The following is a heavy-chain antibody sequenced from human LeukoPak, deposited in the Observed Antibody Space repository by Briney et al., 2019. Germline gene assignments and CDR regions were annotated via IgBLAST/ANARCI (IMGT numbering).Heavy chain of an antibody. CDR2: IYTSGST. V-gene: IGHV4-4*07. J-gene: IGHJ4*02. D-gene: IGHD6-19*01. CDR3: ARERGVAGTDHYFDY. Sequence: SETLSLTCTVSGGSISSYYWSWLRQPAGKGLEWIGRIYTSGSTNYNPSLKSRVTMSVDTSKNQFSLKLSSVTAADTAVYYCARERGVAGTDHYFDYWGQGTLVTVSS. CDR1: GGSISSYY.